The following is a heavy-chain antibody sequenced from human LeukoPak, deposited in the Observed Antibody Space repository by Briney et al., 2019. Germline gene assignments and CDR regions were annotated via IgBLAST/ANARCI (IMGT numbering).Heavy chain of an antibody. Sequence: GASVKVSCKASGGTFSSYAISWVRQAPGQGLEWMGGIIPIFGTANYAQKFQGRVTITADESTSTAYMELSSLRSEDTAVYYCARCYYDSSGYYYYYCMDVWGQGTTVTVSS. V-gene: IGHV1-69*13. CDR1: GGTFSSYA. D-gene: IGHD3-22*01. J-gene: IGHJ6*02. CDR2: IIPIFGTA. CDR3: ARCYYDSSGYYYYYCMDV.